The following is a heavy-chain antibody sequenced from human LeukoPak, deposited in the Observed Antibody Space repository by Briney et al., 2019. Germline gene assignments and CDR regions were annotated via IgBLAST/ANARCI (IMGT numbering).Heavy chain of an antibody. CDR1: GRTFSSYA. Sequence: GASVKVSCKASGRTFSSYAISWVRQAPGQGLEWMGGIIPIFGTANYAQKFQGRVTITADKSTSTAYMELSSLRSEDTAVYYCASSPYSAPAGMGQDYWGQGTLVTVSS. J-gene: IGHJ4*02. D-gene: IGHD2-2*01. CDR2: IIPIFGTA. V-gene: IGHV1-69*06. CDR3: ASSPYSAPAGMGQDY.